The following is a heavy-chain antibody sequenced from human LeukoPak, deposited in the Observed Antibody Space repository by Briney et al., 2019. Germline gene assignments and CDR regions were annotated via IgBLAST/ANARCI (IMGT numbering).Heavy chain of an antibody. D-gene: IGHD2-15*01. CDR3: AKDALDIVVVVAATLGSAFDI. Sequence: GGSLRLSCAASGFTFSSYAMSWVRQAPGKGLEWVSAISGSGGSTYYADSVKGRFTISRDNSKNTLYLQMNSLRAEDTAVYYCAKDALDIVVVVAATLGSAFDIWGQGTMVTVSS. CDR1: GFTFSSYA. V-gene: IGHV3-23*01. CDR2: ISGSGGST. J-gene: IGHJ3*02.